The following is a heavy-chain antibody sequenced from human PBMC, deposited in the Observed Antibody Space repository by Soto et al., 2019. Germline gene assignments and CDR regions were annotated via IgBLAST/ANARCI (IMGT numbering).Heavy chain of an antibody. CDR2: ISYDGSNK. CDR1: GFTFSSYG. Sequence: QVQLVESGGGVVQPGRSLRLSCAASGFTFSSYGMHWVRQAPGKGLEWVAVISYDGSNKYYAESVKGRFTISRDNSKNTLDLQMSSLRAEDTAVYYCAKGYDPKTYYSYGMDVWGQGTTVTVSS. D-gene: IGHD3-16*01. V-gene: IGHV3-30*18. CDR3: AKGYDPKTYYSYGMDV. J-gene: IGHJ6*02.